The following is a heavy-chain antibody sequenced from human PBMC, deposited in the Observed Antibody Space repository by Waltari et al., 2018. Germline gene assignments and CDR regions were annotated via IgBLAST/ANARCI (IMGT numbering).Heavy chain of an antibody. V-gene: IGHV4-59*01. CDR2: IYYSGST. D-gene: IGHD5-18*01. CDR1: GGSISSYY. CDR3: ARDSGRGYSYGSFDY. J-gene: IGHJ4*02. Sequence: QVQLQESGPGLVKPSETLSLTCTVSGGSISSYYWSWIRQPPGKGLEWIGYIYYSGSTHYTPSLKSRVTISVDTSKNQFSLKLSSVTAADTAVYYCARDSGRGYSYGSFDYWGQGTLVTVSS.